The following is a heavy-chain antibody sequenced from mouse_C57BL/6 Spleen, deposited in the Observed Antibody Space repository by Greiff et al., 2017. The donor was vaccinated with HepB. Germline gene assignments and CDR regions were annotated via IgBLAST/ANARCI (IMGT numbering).Heavy chain of an antibody. CDR3: ARACYDYDGAWFAY. CDR1: GYTFTGYW. Sequence: VQLQQSGAELMKPGASVKLSCKATGYTFTGYWIEWVKQRPGHGLEWIGEILPGSGSTNYNEKFKGKATFTADTSSHTAYMQLSSLTTEDSAIYYGARACYDYDGAWFAYWGQGTLVTVSA. D-gene: IGHD2-4*01. J-gene: IGHJ3*01. CDR2: ILPGSGST. V-gene: IGHV1-9*01.